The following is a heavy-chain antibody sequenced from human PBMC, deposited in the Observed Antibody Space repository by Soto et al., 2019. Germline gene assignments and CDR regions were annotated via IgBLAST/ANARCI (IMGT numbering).Heavy chain of an antibody. V-gene: IGHV4-39*01. CDR3: ARLRGYQNNWFDP. Sequence: SETLSLTCTVSGGSISSSSYYWGWTRQPPGKGLEWIGSIYYSGSTYYNPSLKSRVTISVDTSKNQFSLKLSSVTAADTAVYYCARLRGYQNNWFDPWGQGTLVTVSS. CDR2: IYYSGST. J-gene: IGHJ5*02. D-gene: IGHD3-10*01. CDR1: GGSISSSSYY.